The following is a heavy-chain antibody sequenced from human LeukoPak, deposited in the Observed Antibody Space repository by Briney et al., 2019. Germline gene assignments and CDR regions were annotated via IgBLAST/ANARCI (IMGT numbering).Heavy chain of an antibody. CDR1: GGSISSGDYY. V-gene: IGHV4-30-4*01. CDR3: ARGRVDYYDSSGYYPYFDY. J-gene: IGHJ4*02. Sequence: SQTLSLTCTVSGGSISSGDYYWSWIRQPPGKGLEWIGYIYYSGSTYYNPSLKSRVTISVDTSKNQFSLKLSSVTAADTAVYYCARGRVDYYDSSGYYPYFDYWGQGTLVTVSS. D-gene: IGHD3-22*01. CDR2: IYYSGST.